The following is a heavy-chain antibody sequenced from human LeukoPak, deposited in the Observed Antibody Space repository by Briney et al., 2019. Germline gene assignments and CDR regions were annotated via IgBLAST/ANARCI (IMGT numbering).Heavy chain of an antibody. CDR3: ASSHYYDSSGYPDDY. D-gene: IGHD3-22*01. CDR2: IIPIFGTA. CDR1: GGTFSSYA. J-gene: IGHJ4*02. Sequence: GASVKVSCKASGGTFSSYAISWVRQAPGQGLEWMGGIIPIFGTANYAQKFQGRVTITADKSTSTAYMELSSLRSEDTAVYYCASSHYYDSSGYPDDYWGQGTLVTVSS. V-gene: IGHV1-69*06.